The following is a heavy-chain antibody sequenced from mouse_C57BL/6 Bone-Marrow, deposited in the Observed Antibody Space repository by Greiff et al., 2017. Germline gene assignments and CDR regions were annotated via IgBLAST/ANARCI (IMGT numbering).Heavy chain of an antibody. Sequence: VKLMESGPGLVAPSQSLSITCTVSGFSLTSYGVDWVRQSPGKGLAWLGVIWGVGSTNYNSALKSRLSISKDNSKSQVFLKMNSLQTDDTAMYYCASYYGSSYGGFAYWGQGTLVTVSA. V-gene: IGHV2-6*01. CDR1: GFSLTSYG. CDR3: ASYYGSSYGGFAY. D-gene: IGHD1-1*01. CDR2: IWGVGST. J-gene: IGHJ3*01.